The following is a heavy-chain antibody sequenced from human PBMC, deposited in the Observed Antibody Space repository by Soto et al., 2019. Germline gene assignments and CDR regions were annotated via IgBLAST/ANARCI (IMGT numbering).Heavy chain of an antibody. Sequence: SETLSLTCTVSGGSISSYYWSWIRQPPGKGLEWIGYIYYSGSTNYNPSLKSRVTISVDTSKNQFSLKLSSVTAADTAVYYCARGYDFWSGKPFDYWGQGTLVTSPQ. V-gene: IGHV4-59*01. D-gene: IGHD3-3*01. CDR2: IYYSGST. CDR3: ARGYDFWSGKPFDY. CDR1: GGSISSYY. J-gene: IGHJ4*02.